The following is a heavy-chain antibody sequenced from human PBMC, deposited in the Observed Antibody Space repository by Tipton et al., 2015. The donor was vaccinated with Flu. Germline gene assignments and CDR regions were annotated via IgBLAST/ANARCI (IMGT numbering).Heavy chain of an antibody. V-gene: IGHV4-38-2*01. J-gene: IGHJ4*02. Sequence: TLSLTCSVSGDSIGRRYYWAWIRQPPGKGLEWIGNVHQTGSTYYNPSLTSRVTIAVDRPRNQFSLKLSSVTAADTAVYYCARHTGDSVRGVIDYWGQGTLVTVSS. CDR2: VHQTGST. CDR1: GDSIGRRYY. D-gene: IGHD3-10*02. CDR3: ARHTGDSVRGVIDY.